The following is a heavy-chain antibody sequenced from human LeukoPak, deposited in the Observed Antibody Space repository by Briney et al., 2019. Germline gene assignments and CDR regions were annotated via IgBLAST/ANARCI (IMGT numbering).Heavy chain of an antibody. CDR2: INTSTGNP. J-gene: IGHJ6*03. V-gene: IGHV7-4-1*02. CDR3: ARDHSKSSGWYVFGYYYYYMDV. CDR1: GYTFTSYA. D-gene: IGHD6-19*01. Sequence: ASVKVSCKASGYTFTSYAMNWVRQAPGQGLEWMGWINTSTGNPTYAQGFTGRFVFSLDTSVSTAYLQISSLKAEDTAVYYCARDHSKSSGWYVFGYYYYYMDVWGKGTTVTVSS.